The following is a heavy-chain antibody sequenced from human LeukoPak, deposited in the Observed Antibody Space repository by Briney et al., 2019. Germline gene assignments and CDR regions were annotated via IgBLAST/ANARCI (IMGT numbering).Heavy chain of an antibody. CDR1: GGSISSGYY. Sequence: SETLSLTCAVSGGSISSGYYWSWIRQPPGKGLEWIGEINHSGSTNYNPSLKSRVTISVDTSKNQFSLKLSSVTAADTAVYYCARVVVPAAIDYWGQGTLVTVSS. D-gene: IGHD2-2*01. V-gene: IGHV4-34*01. CDR3: ARVVVPAAIDY. CDR2: INHSGST. J-gene: IGHJ4*02.